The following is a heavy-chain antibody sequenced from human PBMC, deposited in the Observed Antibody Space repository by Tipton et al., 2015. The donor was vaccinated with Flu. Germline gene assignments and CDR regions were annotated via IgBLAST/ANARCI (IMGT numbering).Heavy chain of an antibody. V-gene: IGHV4-39*07. CDR1: GGSISSSSFY. Sequence: TLSLTCTISGGSISSSSFYWGWIRQSPGKGLEWIGSMYYSGSAYYNPSLKSRVTISVDTSKNQFSLNLSSVTASDTALYFCARCSGSGTDVIYDYWGQGTLVTVSS. CDR2: MYYSGSA. J-gene: IGHJ4*02. D-gene: IGHD3-10*02. CDR3: ARCSGSGTDVIYDY.